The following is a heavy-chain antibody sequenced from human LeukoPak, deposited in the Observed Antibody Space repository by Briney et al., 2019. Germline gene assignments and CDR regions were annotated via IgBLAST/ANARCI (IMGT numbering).Heavy chain of an antibody. CDR1: GLTFGNNW. Sequence: GGSLRLSCAASGLTFGNNWMHWVRQGPGKGLVWISRINSDGGGAIYADSVKGRFTVSRDNAKNTLYLQMNSLRAEDTAVYYCARDVPHNWFDTWGQGTLVTVSA. V-gene: IGHV3-74*01. CDR3: ARDVPHNWFDT. CDR2: INSDGGGA. J-gene: IGHJ5*02.